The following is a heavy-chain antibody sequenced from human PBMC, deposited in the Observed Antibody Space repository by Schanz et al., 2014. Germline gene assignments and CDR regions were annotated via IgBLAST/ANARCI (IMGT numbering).Heavy chain of an antibody. D-gene: IGHD2-15*01. CDR1: GFTFSDHY. V-gene: IGHV3-23*04. CDR3: AKEMGYCSGGTCYDYYYYGLDV. CDR2: ISHSGGSK. J-gene: IGHJ6*02. Sequence: EQLVESGGGLVKPGGSLRLSCAASGFTFSDHYMDWVRQAPGKGLEWVSSISHSGGSKYYADSVKGRFTISRDNSENTLYLQMNSLSADDTAVFYCAKEMGYCSGGTCYDYYYYGLDVWGQGTTVTVSS.